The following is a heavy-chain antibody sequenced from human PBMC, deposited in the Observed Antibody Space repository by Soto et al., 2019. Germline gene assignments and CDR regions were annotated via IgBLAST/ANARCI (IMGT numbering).Heavy chain of an antibody. CDR1: GFTFNIYA. J-gene: IGHJ4*02. CDR2: ISRYGDFT. D-gene: IGHD3-22*01. CDR3: AKDRYLDHDSRGYLFDN. Sequence: EVQLLESGGDLIQPGGSLGLSCAASGFTFNIYAMTWVRQAPGKGLEWVSAISRYGDFTYYADSVEGRFTISRDNSKNTLYLQMNSLRAEDTAVYYCAKDRYLDHDSRGYLFDNWGQGTLVTVSS. V-gene: IGHV3-23*01.